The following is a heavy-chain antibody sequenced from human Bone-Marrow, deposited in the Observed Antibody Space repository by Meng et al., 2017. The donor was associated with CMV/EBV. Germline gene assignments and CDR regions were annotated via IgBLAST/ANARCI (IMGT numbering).Heavy chain of an antibody. D-gene: IGHD3-22*01. Sequence: ASVKVSCKASGYTFTSYGISWVRQAPGQGLEWMGWINPNSGGTNYAQKFQGRVTMTRDTSISTAYMELSRLRSDDTAVYYCARMFDITMIVGRGYYFDYWGQETLVTVSS. CDR1: GYTFTSYG. J-gene: IGHJ4*02. CDR3: ARMFDITMIVGRGYYFDY. V-gene: IGHV1-2*02. CDR2: INPNSGGT.